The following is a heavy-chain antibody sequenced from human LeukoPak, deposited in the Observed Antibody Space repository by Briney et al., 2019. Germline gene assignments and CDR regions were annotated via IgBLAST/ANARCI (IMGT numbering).Heavy chain of an antibody. J-gene: IGHJ6*03. V-gene: IGHV4-61*02. Sequence: SQTLSLTCTVSGGSISSGSYYWSWIRQPAGKGLEWIGRIYTSGSTNYNPSLKSRVTISVDTSKNQFSLKLSPVTAADTAVYYCASTARQYGSGSYYHYYYYMDVWGKGTTVTVSS. CDR3: ASTARQYGSGSYYHYYYYMDV. D-gene: IGHD3-10*01. CDR2: IYTSGST. CDR1: GGSISSGSYY.